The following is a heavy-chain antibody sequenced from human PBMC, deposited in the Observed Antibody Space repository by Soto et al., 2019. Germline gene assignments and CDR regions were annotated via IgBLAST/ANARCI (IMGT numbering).Heavy chain of an antibody. Sequence: ASVKVSCKASGYTFTGYYMHWVRQAPGQGLEWMGWINPNSGGTNYAQKFQGWVTMTRDTSISTAYMELSRLRSDDTAVYYCARGRYCSGGSCYGEYFQHWGQGTLVTVSS. D-gene: IGHD2-15*01. CDR1: GYTFTGYY. CDR3: ARGRYCSGGSCYGEYFQH. CDR2: INPNSGGT. V-gene: IGHV1-2*04. J-gene: IGHJ1*01.